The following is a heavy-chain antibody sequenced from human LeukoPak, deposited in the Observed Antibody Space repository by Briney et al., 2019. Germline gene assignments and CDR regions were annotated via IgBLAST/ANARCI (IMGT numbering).Heavy chain of an antibody. J-gene: IGHJ4*02. Sequence: GGSLRLSCAASGFTFSSSFMSWVRQTPGKGLEWVANIAQDGGEKNYVVSVEGRFTISRDNAKNSLYLEMNLLRAEDTAVYYSAREWNIQYSMGVDYWGQGTLVTVSS. V-gene: IGHV3-7*01. CDR3: AREWNIQYSMGVDY. D-gene: IGHD3-3*01. CDR1: GFTFSSSF. CDR2: IAQDGGEK.